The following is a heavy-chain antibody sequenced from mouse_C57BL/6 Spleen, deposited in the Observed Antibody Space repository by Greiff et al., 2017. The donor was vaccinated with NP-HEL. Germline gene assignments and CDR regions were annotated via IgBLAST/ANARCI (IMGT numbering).Heavy chain of an antibody. CDR3: AETAQATDYFDY. CDR1: GYTFTSYW. J-gene: IGHJ2*01. Sequence: QVQLQQPGAELVKPGASVKLSCKASGYTFTSYWMHWVKQRPGQGLEWIGMIHPNSGSTNYNEKFKSKATLTVDKSSSTAYMQLSSLTSEDSAVYYCAETAQATDYFDYWGQGTTLTVSS. CDR2: IHPNSGST. V-gene: IGHV1-64*01. D-gene: IGHD3-2*02.